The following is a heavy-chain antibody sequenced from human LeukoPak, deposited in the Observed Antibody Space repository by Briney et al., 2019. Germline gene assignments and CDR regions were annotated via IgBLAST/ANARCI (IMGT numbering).Heavy chain of an antibody. CDR1: GGSISNYY. D-gene: IGHD4/OR15-4a*01. J-gene: IGHJ3*02. Sequence: SETLSLTCTVSGGSISNYYWSWIRQPAGKGLEWIGRIYTSGGTNYNPSLKSRVTMSVDTSKNQFSLKLSSVTAADTAVYYCARAKDNYRGNDASDIWGQGTMVTVSS. CDR3: ARAKDNYRGNDASDI. V-gene: IGHV4-4*07. CDR2: IYTSGGT.